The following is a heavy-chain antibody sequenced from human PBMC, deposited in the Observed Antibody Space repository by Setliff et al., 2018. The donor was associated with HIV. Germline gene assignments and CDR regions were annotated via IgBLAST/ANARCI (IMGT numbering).Heavy chain of an antibody. D-gene: IGHD3-22*01. CDR3: AKIQNPQGYYYDSSGYYPHPGSPDY. CDR1: GFTFDDYA. CDR2: ISSDGGST. Sequence: PGGSLRLSCAASGFTFDDYAMYWVRQAPGKGLEWVSLISSDGGSTNYADSVKGRFTISRDNSKNTLYLQMNSLRAEDTAVYYCAKIQNPQGYYYDSSGYYPHPGSPDYWGQGTLVTVSS. V-gene: IGHV3-43D*04. J-gene: IGHJ4*02.